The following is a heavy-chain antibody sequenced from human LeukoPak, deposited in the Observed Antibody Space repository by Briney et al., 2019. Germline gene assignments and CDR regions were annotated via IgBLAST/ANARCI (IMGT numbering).Heavy chain of an antibody. CDR1: GGTFSSYA. Sequence: ASVKVSCKASGGTFSSYAISWVRQAPGQGLEWMGWISAYNGNTNYAQKLQGRVTMTTDTSTSTAYMELRSLRSDDTAVYYCARNLGDYDILTGYYDSEYDYWGQGTLVTVSS. D-gene: IGHD3-9*01. CDR2: ISAYNGNT. J-gene: IGHJ4*02. CDR3: ARNLGDYDILTGYYDSEYDY. V-gene: IGHV1-18*01.